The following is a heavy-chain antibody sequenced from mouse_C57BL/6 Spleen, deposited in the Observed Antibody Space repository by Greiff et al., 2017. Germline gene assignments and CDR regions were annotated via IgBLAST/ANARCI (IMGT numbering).Heavy chain of an antibody. CDR1: GYTFTSYW. CDR3: APECWFAY. Sequence: VQLQQSGAELAKPGASVKLSCKASGYTFTSYWMHWVKQRPGQGLEWIGYINPSSGYTTYNQKFKDKATLTADKSSSTAYMQLSSLAYEYSAIYYCAPECWFAYWGQGTLVTVSA. J-gene: IGHJ3*01. CDR2: INPSSGYT. V-gene: IGHV1-7*01.